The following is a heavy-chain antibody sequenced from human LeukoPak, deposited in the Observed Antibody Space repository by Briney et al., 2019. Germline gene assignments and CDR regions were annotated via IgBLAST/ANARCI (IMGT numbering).Heavy chain of an antibody. CDR2: ISSSSSTI. CDR1: GFTFSSYS. V-gene: IGHV3-48*01. CDR3: ARGYYDSSGYFYFDY. D-gene: IGHD3-22*01. Sequence: GRSLRLSCAASGFTFSSYSMNWVRQAPGKGLEWVSYISSSSSTIYYADSVKGRFTISRDNAKNSLYLQMNSLRAEDTAVYYCARGYYDSSGYFYFDYWGQGTLVTVSS. J-gene: IGHJ4*02.